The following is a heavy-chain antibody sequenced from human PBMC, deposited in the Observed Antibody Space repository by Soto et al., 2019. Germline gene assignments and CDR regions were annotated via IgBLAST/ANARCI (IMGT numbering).Heavy chain of an antibody. Sequence: QVPLVESGGGVVQPGRSLRLSCAASSGFSFDIYGMHWVRQAPGKGLEWVAVIWHDGSNKFYAESAKGRFTISRDNSKSTLYLQMNSLRGEDTAVYYCARGSGDSYYGMDVWGQGTTVTASS. D-gene: IGHD2-15*01. CDR2: IWHDGSNK. CDR1: GFSFDIYG. V-gene: IGHV3-33*01. CDR3: ARGSGDSYYGMDV. J-gene: IGHJ6*02.